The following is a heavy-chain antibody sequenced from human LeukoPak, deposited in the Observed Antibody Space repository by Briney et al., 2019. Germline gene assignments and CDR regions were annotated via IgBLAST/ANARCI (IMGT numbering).Heavy chain of an antibody. CDR3: ARGGLYYYDSSGADY. J-gene: IGHJ4*02. D-gene: IGHD3-22*01. CDR2: ISVYSGDT. CDR1: GYSFISYG. V-gene: IGHV1-18*01. Sequence: ASVKVSCKASGYSFISYGISWVRQAPGQGLEWMGAISVYSGDTNYAQKFQGRVTMTRDRSRSTAYMELRGLRSDDTAVYYCARGGLYYYDSSGADYWGQGTLVTVSS.